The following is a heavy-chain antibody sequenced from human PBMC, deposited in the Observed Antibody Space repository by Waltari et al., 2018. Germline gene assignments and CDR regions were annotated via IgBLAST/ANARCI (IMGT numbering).Heavy chain of an antibody. CDR2: IRTSIGTI. CDR3: ARDRGCSTTSCYLGDLYGMDV. CDR1: GFTFSSYE. V-gene: IGHV3-48*03. Sequence: EVQLVESGGGLVQPGGSLRLSCVASGFTFSSYEMNWVRQARGKGLGWVSYIRTSIGTIYSADAVKGRFTISSDKAKNSLYLQMNSLRAEDTAVYYCARDRGCSTTSCYLGDLYGMDVWGQGTTVTVSS. J-gene: IGHJ6*02. D-gene: IGHD2-2*01.